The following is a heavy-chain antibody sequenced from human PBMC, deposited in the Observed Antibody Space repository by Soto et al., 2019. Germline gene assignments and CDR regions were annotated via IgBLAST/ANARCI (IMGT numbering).Heavy chain of an antibody. CDR2: MNPSTGNT. Sequence: QVQLVQSGAEVKKPGASVKVSCKASGYTFTSDDIIWVRQATGQGLEWMGWMNPSTGNTDSAEKFKGRLTMTRNTSISTVYMELSSLSFEDTAVYYCAIGRIIVAGGFDPWGQGTLVTVSS. CDR3: AIGRIIVAGGFDP. V-gene: IGHV1-8*01. CDR1: GYTFTSDD. J-gene: IGHJ5*02. D-gene: IGHD6-19*01.